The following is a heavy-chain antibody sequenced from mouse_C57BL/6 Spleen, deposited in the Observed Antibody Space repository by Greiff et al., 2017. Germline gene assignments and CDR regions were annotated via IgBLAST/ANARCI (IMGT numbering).Heavy chain of an antibody. CDR1: GYSFTGYY. CDR3: ARGGYYFDY. Sequence: EVQLQQSGPELVKPGASVKISCKASGYSFTGYYMNWVKQSPEKSLEWIGEINPSTGGTTYNQKFKAKATLTVDKSSSTAYMQLKSLTSDDSAVYYCARGGYYFDYWGQGTTLTVSS. J-gene: IGHJ2*01. CDR2: INPSTGGT. V-gene: IGHV1-42*01.